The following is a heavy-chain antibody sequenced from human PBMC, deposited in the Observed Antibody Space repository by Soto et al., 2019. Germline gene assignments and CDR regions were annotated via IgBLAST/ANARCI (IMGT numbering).Heavy chain of an antibody. CDR3: ARSAGTSGYYYYYGMDV. Sequence: GALRLSCAASGFTFSSYSMNWVRQAPGKGLEWVSSISSSSYIYYADSVKGRFTISRDNAKNSLYLQMNSLRAEDTAVYYCARSAGTSGYYYYYGMDVWGQGTTVTVSS. D-gene: IGHD1-1*01. J-gene: IGHJ6*02. V-gene: IGHV3-21*01. CDR1: GFTFSSYS. CDR2: ISSSSYI.